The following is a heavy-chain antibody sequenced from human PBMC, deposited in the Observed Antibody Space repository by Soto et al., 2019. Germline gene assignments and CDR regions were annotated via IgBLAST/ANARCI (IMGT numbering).Heavy chain of an antibody. V-gene: IGHV1-18*01. CDR1: GYKFISHS. D-gene: IGHD2-21*01. Sequence: QIQLVQSGGEVKKPGASVKVSCKSSGYKFISHSITWVRQAPGQGLEWMGRISAYNGNTNYAQKLQGRVTMTTDTSTNTADMELRSLRSDDTAVYYGARGAFCGGAPGCRDMDVWGQGTTVTVSS. CDR2: ISAYNGNT. J-gene: IGHJ6*02. CDR3: ARGAFCGGAPGCRDMDV.